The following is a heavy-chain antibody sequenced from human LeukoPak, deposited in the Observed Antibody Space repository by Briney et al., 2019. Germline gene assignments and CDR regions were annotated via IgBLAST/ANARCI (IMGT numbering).Heavy chain of an antibody. CDR3: ARHQGDAGDY. CDR2: VYYSGST. V-gene: IGHV4-39*01. J-gene: IGHJ4*02. CDR1: GDSISRSSYY. D-gene: IGHD2-21*01. Sequence: SETLTLTCTVSGDSISRSSYYWGWIRQPPGKGLEWIGSVYYSGSTYYNPSLKSRVTISVDTSNNQFSLSLSSVTAADTAVYYCARHQGDAGDYWGQGTLVTVSS.